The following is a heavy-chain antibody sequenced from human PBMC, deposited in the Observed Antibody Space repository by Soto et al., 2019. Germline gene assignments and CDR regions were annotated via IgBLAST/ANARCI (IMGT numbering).Heavy chain of an antibody. CDR1: GFTFSCSA. J-gene: IGHJ4*02. D-gene: IGHD6-6*01. CDR2: IRSKANSYAT. Sequence: GGSLRLSCAASGFTFSCSAMHWVRQASGKGLEWVGRIRSKANSYATAYAASVKGRFTISRDDSKNTAYLQMNSLKTEDTAVYYCTRHKAARPFDYWGQGTLVTVSS. CDR3: TRHKAARPFDY. V-gene: IGHV3-73*01.